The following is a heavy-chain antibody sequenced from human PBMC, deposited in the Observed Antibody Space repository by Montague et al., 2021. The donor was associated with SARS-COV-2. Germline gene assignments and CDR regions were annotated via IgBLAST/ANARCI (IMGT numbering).Heavy chain of an antibody. J-gene: IGHJ5*02. CDR3: AREVVGDKTNWLDT. Sequence: SETLSLTCSVSGVSVSSNSYYWTWIRRPPGKGLEWIGYIYFTGNTILXPSLKGRVTTSIDTSKNHFPLRLTSVTPADTAVYYCAREVVGDKTNWLDTWGQGTLVTVSS. V-gene: IGHV4-61*03. D-gene: IGHD1-26*01. CDR2: IYFTGNT. CDR1: GVSVSSNSYY.